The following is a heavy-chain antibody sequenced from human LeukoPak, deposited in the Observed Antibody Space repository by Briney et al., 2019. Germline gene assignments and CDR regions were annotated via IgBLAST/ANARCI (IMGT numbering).Heavy chain of an antibody. D-gene: IGHD3-16*01. CDR2: IYSGGST. J-gene: IGHJ3*02. V-gene: IGHV3-53*04. CDR1: GFTVSSNY. CDR3: AREVGGSAFDI. Sequence: GGSLRLSCAASGFTVSSNYMTWVRQAPGKGLEWVSIIYSGGSTYYADSVKGRFTISRHNSKNTLYLQMNSLRAEDTAVYYCAREVGGSAFDIWGQGTMVTVSS.